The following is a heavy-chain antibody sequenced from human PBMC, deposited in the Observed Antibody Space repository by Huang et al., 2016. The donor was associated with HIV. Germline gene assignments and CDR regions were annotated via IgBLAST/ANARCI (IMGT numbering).Heavy chain of an antibody. CDR2: INPNDGRP. Sequence: QVQLVQSGSELKKPGASVRVSCKSSGYDFTTYVMNWVRQAPGHGLEWLGWINPNDGRPKEAQGVPGRFFFSCDASVSSAYLEITGRKPEDTAVYFCAADLAVSVYAGDYWGQGSLVTVSA. CDR3: AADLAVSVYAGDY. V-gene: IGHV7-4-1*02. D-gene: IGHD6-19*01. J-gene: IGHJ4*02. CDR1: GYDFTTYV.